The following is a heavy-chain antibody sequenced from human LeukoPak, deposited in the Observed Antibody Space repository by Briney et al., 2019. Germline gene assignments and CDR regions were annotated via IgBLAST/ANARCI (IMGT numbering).Heavy chain of an antibody. CDR1: GYTFTGYY. V-gene: IGHV1-2*02. Sequence: GASVKVSCKASGYTFTGYYMHWVRQAPGQGLEWMGWINPNSGGTNYAQKFQGRVTMTRDTSISTAYMELGRLRSDDTAVYYCARGRVKVDSSGRLPDYWGQGTLVTVSS. CDR2: INPNSGGT. J-gene: IGHJ4*02. D-gene: IGHD3-22*01. CDR3: ARGRVKVDSSGRLPDY.